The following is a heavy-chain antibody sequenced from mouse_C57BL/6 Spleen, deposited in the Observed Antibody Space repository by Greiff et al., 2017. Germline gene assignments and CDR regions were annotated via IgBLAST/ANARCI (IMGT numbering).Heavy chain of an antibody. Sequence: EVKLMESGPGLVKPSQSLSLTCSVTGYSITSGYYWNWIRQFPGNKLEWMGYISYDGSNNYNPSLKNRISITRDTSKNQFFLKLNSVTTEDTATYYCAREGTAQATRSYWGQGTLVTVSA. CDR3: AREGTAQATRSY. V-gene: IGHV3-6*01. CDR1: GYSITSGYY. CDR2: ISYDGSN. D-gene: IGHD3-2*02. J-gene: IGHJ3*01.